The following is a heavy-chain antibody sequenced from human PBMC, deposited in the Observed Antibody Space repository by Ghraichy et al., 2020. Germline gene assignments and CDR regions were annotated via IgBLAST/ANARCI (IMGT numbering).Heavy chain of an antibody. D-gene: IGHD2-2*02. J-gene: IGHJ6*03. CDR1: GGSVNTSDYY. Sequence: SETLSLTCTVSGGSVNTSDYYWTWIRQPPGKGLEWIGYIYYSGSTYYSPSLKSRITISLDTSNNLFSLKLNSVTAADTAVYYCARQLNQLLYQVFYMDVWGKGTTVTVSS. V-gene: IGHV4-30-4*08. CDR3: ARQLNQLLYQVFYMDV. CDR2: IYYSGST.